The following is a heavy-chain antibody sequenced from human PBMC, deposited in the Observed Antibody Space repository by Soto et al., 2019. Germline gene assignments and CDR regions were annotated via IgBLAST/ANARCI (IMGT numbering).Heavy chain of an antibody. CDR1: GYTFNSYG. J-gene: IGHJ4*02. D-gene: IGHD1-1*01. V-gene: IGHV1-18*01. CDR2: ISPYDDNT. CDR3: ARDLGYRVTNCDY. Sequence: ASVKVSCKASGYTFNSYGISWVRQAPGQGLEWMGWISPYDDNTNYAQNLQGRVTMTTDTSTRTAYMELRSLRSDDTAVYYCARDLGYRVTNCDYWGQGTLVTVSS.